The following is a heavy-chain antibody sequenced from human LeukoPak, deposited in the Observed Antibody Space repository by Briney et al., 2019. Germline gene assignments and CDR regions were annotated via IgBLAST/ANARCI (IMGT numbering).Heavy chain of an antibody. Sequence: SETLSLTCAVYGGSFSGYYWNWIRQPPGKGLEWIGEINHSGSTNYNPSLKSRVTMSVDTSKNQFSLKLSSVTAADTAVYYCASSGYDGIDYWGQGTLVTVSS. CDR1: GGSFSGYY. V-gene: IGHV4-34*01. J-gene: IGHJ4*02. CDR2: INHSGST. D-gene: IGHD5-12*01. CDR3: ASSGYDGIDY.